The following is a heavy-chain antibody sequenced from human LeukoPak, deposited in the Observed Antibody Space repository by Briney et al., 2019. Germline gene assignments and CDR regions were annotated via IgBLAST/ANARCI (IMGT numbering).Heavy chain of an antibody. D-gene: IGHD3-10*01. CDR3: ARAQVDGWMGDFDY. CDR1: GFSLTTYG. J-gene: IGHJ4*02. CDR2: IWYDGSRK. Sequence: SGRSLRLSCAASGFSLTTYGTHWLRQAPGKGLEWVAVIWYDGSRKFYGDSVKGRFTVSRDTSENTMYLQMNTLRVDDTAVYYCARAQVDGWMGDFDYWGQGTLVTVSS. V-gene: IGHV3-33*01.